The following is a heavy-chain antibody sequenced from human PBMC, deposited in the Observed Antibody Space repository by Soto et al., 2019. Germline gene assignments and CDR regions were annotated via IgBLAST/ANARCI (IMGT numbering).Heavy chain of an antibody. D-gene: IGHD3-16*01. CDR1: GFTFSSHN. CDR3: AREFMTTDGMDV. J-gene: IGHJ6*02. Sequence: PGGSLRLSCAASGFTFSSHNMNWVRQAPGKGLEWVSYISRSSSTIYYADSVKGRFTISRDNAKSSLYLQMNSLRDEDTAVYYCAREFMTTDGMDVWGQGTTVTVSS. V-gene: IGHV3-48*02. CDR2: ISRSSSTI.